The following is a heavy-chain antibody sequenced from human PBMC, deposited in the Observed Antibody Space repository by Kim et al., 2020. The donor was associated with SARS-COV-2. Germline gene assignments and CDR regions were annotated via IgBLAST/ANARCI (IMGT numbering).Heavy chain of an antibody. J-gene: IGHJ2*01. V-gene: IGHV4-39*01. CDR2: IYYSGST. CDR3: ARHVFGVVVTAAFFDL. CDR1: VDSIWSSTYY. Sequence: SETLSLTCTVSVDSIWSSTYYWGWVRQPPGKDLEWIGSIYYSGSTHYNPSLKSRVTVSADASKNQVSLELTSVTAADTAVYYCARHVFGVVVTAAFFDLWGRGTLVTVSS. D-gene: IGHD2-21*02.